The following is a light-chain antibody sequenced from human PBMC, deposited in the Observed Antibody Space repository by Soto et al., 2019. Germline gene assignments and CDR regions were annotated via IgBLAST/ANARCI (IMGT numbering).Light chain of an antibody. CDR3: SSYTSSSTLHV. CDR2: EVS. Sequence: QSALTQPASVSGSPGQSITISCTGTSSDVGAYNYVSWYQQHPDKAPKLMIYEVSNRPSGVSNRFSGSKSGNTASLTISGLQAEDEADYYCSSYTSSSTLHVFGTGTKLTVL. CDR1: SSDVGAYNY. J-gene: IGLJ1*01. V-gene: IGLV2-14*01.